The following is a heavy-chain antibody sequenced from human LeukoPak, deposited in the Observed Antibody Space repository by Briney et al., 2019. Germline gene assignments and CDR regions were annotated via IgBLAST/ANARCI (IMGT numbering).Heavy chain of an antibody. V-gene: IGHV3-23*01. CDR3: ARKYSGVGY. Sequence: GGSLRLSCAVSGFTFSSYAMNWVRQAPGEGLEWVSIIYGNGATTDYADSVKGRFTISRDDSKNTLYLQMNSLRAEDTAVYYCARKYSGVGYWGQGTLVTVSS. CDR2: IYGNGATT. D-gene: IGHD5-12*01. CDR1: GFTFSSYA. J-gene: IGHJ4*02.